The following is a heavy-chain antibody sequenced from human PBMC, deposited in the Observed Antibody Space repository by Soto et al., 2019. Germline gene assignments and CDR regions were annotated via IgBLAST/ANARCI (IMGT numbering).Heavy chain of an antibody. CDR2: ISYDANNK. J-gene: IGHJ4*02. CDR1: GFTFSSYG. CDR3: AKAYAVPAATASFDY. Sequence: QVQLVESGGNVVQPGRSLRLSCAASGFTFSSYGMHWVRQAPGKGLEWLAVISYDANNKYYADFVKGRFSISRDNSKNTLYLQMASLRAEDTALYYCAKAYAVPAATASFDYWGQGTLVTVSS. D-gene: IGHD2-2*01. V-gene: IGHV3-30*18.